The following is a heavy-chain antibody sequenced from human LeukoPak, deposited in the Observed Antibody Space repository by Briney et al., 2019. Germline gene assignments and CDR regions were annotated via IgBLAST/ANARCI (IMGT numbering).Heavy chain of an antibody. CDR3: ARDGWSPDY. CDR2: IKQDGSEK. V-gene: IGHV3-7*01. J-gene: IGHJ4*02. Sequence: GGSLRLSCAASGFTFSSYAMSWVRQAPGKGLEWVANIKQDGSEKYYVDSVKGRFTISRDNAKNSLYLQMNSLRAEDTAVYYCARDGWSPDYWGQGTLVTVSS. CDR1: GFTFSSYA.